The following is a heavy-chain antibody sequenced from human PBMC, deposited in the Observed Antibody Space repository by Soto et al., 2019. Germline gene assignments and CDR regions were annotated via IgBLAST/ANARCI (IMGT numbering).Heavy chain of an antibody. CDR3: ALRGYYYDSSGYYGSY. V-gene: IGHV1-69*06. CDR2: IIPIFGTA. CDR1: GGTFSSYA. J-gene: IGHJ4*02. D-gene: IGHD3-22*01. Sequence: QVQLVQSGAEVKKPGSSVKVSCKASGGTFSSYAISWVRQAPGQGLEWMGGIIPIFGTANYAQKFQGRVTITADKSTRTGYMEVSRLRSEDTAVYYCALRGYYYDSSGYYGSYWGQGTLVTVSS.